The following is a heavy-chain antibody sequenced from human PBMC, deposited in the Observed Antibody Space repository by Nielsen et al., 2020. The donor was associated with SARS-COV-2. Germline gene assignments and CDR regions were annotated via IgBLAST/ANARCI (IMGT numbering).Heavy chain of an antibody. CDR1: GYTFTGYY. V-gene: IGHV1-2*06. D-gene: IGHD4-17*01. CDR2: INPNSGGT. J-gene: IGHJ4*02. CDR3: ARDPKSGGMTTVPLPN. Sequence: ASVKVSCKASGYTFTGYYMHWVRQAPGQGLEWMGRINPNSGGTNYAQKFQGRVTMTRDTSISTAYMELSRLGSDDTAVYYCARDPKSGGMTTVPLPNWGQGTLVTVSS.